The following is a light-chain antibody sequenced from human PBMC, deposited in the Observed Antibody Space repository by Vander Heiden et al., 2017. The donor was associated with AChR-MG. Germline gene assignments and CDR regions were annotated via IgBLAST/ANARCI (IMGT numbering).Light chain of an antibody. V-gene: IGLV7-43*01. CDR1: TGAVTSGHE. CDR2: GTS. J-gene: IGLJ3*02. CDR3: LLYYGDGGV. Sequence: QTVVTPESSLTVSPGWSATLTCASSTGAVTSGHEPNWFQQKPGQSPRALIYGTSNRHSWTPARFSGSLVGGKAALTLSSVQPEDEAAYYCLLYYGDGGVFGGGTMLTVL.